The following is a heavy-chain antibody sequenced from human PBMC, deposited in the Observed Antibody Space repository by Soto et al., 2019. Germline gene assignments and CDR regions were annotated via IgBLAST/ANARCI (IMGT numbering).Heavy chain of an antibody. CDR1: GDSVSNNSAA. Sequence: PSQTLSLTCAISGDSVSNNSAAWNWIRQSPSRGLEWLGRTYYRSKWYNDYAVSVKSRITIDPDTSKNQFSLQLNSVTPEDTAVYYCARDWNDVGEYYYGMDVWGQGTTVTVSS. CDR2: TYYRSKWYN. V-gene: IGHV6-1*01. J-gene: IGHJ6*02. D-gene: IGHD1-1*01. CDR3: ARDWNDVGEYYYGMDV.